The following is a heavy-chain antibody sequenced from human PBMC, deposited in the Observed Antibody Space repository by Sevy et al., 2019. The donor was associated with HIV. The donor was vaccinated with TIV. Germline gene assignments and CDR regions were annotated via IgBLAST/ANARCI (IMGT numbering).Heavy chain of an antibody. CDR1: GGSVSSGSYY. J-gene: IGHJ6*03. D-gene: IGHD2-2*01. V-gene: IGHV4-61*01. CDR2: IYYSGST. Sequence: SETLSLTCTVSGGSVSSGSYYWSWIRQPPGKGLEWIGYIYYSGSTNYNPSPKSRVTISVDTSKNQFSLKLSSVTAVDTAVYYCARGAGYQLPPYYYYYYMDVWGKGTTVTVSS. CDR3: ARGAGYQLPPYYYYYYMDV.